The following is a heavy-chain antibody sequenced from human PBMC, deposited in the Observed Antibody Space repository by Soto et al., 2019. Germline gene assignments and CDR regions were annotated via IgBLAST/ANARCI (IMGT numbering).Heavy chain of an antibody. Sequence: PSETLSLTCTVSGDSITSSSFCWGWIRQPPGKGLEWIGTICYRGSNYYNPSLQSRLTISVDTSKNQFSLQLNSVTPEDTAVYYCARVTDWFGTFDYWCQGTLVTVSS. CDR3: ARVTDWFGTFDY. V-gene: IGHV4-39*01. D-gene: IGHD3-10*01. CDR2: ICYRGSN. CDR1: GDSITSSSFC. J-gene: IGHJ4*02.